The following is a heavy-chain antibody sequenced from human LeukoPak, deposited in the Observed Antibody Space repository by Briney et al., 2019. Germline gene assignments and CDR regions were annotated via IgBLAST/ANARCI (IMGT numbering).Heavy chain of an antibody. D-gene: IGHD5-12*01. V-gene: IGHV3-21*01. CDR1: GLTFSSYS. J-gene: IGHJ4*02. CDR3: ARYSGYDQGYYYFDY. CDR2: ISSSSSYI. Sequence: GGSLRLSCAASGLTFSSYSMNWVRQAPGKGLEWVSSISSSSSYIYYADSVKGRFTISRDNAKNSLYLQMNSLRAEDTAVYYCARYSGYDQGYYYFDYWGQGTLVTVSS.